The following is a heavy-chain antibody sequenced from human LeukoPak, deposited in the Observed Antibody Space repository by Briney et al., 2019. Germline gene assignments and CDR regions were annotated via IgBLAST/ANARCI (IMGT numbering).Heavy chain of an antibody. J-gene: IGHJ4*02. D-gene: IGHD3-22*01. CDR3: AREPTALYYEPFDY. CDR1: GFTFSSYS. CDR2: ISSSSSTI. Sequence: PGGSLRPSCAASGFTFSSYSMNWVRQAPGKGLEWVSYISSSSSTIYYADSVKDRFTISRDNAKNSLYLQMNSLRAEDTAVYYCAREPTALYYEPFDYWGQGTLVTVSS. V-gene: IGHV3-48*04.